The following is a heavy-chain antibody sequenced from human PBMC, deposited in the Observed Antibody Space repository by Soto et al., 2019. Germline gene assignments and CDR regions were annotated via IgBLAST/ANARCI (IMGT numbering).Heavy chain of an antibody. CDR3: ARDRYSSSLAMVNFDY. V-gene: IGHV1-18*01. Sequence: ISWVRQAPGQGLEWMGWISAYNGNTNYAQKLQGRVTMTTDTSTSTAYMELRSLRSDDTAVYYCARDRYSSSLAMVNFDYWGQGTLVTVSS. CDR2: ISAYNGNT. D-gene: IGHD6-13*01. J-gene: IGHJ4*02.